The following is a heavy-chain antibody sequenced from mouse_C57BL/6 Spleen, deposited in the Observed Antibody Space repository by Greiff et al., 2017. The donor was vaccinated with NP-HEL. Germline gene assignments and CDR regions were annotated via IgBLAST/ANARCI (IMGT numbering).Heavy chain of an antibody. CDR1: GFTFSSYA. CDR3: TRGGYDYDEFAY. CDR2: ISSGGDYI. V-gene: IGHV5-9-1*02. Sequence: EVKVVESGEGLVKPGGSLKLSCAASGFTFSSYAMSWVRQTPEKRLEWVAYISSGGDYIYYADTVKGRFTISRDNARNTLYLQMSSLKSEDTAMYYCTRGGYDYDEFAYWGQGTLVTVSA. D-gene: IGHD2-4*01. J-gene: IGHJ3*01.